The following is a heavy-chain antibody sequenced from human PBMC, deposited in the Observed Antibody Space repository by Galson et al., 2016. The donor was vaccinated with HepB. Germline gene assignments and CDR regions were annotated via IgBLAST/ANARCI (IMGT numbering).Heavy chain of an antibody. D-gene: IGHD3-10*01. Sequence: SVKVSCKASGYTFTTYYIHWVRQAPGQGLEWMGVIRPSGGSTSLAQKFQGRVTVTRDTSTTTVYMELNSLRSEDTAVYYCARDAILYYGPGRDGMDVWGQGTTVIVSS. CDR1: GYTFTTYY. V-gene: IGHV1-46*01. CDR2: IRPSGGST. J-gene: IGHJ6*02. CDR3: ARDAILYYGPGRDGMDV.